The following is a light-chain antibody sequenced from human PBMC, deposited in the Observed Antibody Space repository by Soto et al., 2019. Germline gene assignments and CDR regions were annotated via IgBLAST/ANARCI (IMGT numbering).Light chain of an antibody. J-gene: IGKJ1*01. CDR2: DAS. CDR1: QSVSSY. Sequence: EIVLTQSPSTLSFSPWERSTLSCRASQSVSSYLAWYQQKPGQAPRLLIYDASNRATGIPARFSGSGSGTDFTLTISSLEPEDFAVYYCQQRSNWPEWTFGQGTKVDIK. V-gene: IGKV3-11*01. CDR3: QQRSNWPEWT.